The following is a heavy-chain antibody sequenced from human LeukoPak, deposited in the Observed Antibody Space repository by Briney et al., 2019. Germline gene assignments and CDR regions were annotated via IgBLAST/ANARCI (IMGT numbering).Heavy chain of an antibody. V-gene: IGHV3-33*01. CDR1: GFTFSSYG. Sequence: PGGSLRLSCAASGFTFSSYGMHWVRQAPGKGLEWVAVIWYDGSNKYYADSVKGRFTISRDNSKNTLYLQMNSLRAEDTAVYYCARDRGAAAPLHFQHWGQGTLVTVSS. CDR3: ARDRGAAAPLHFQH. CDR2: IWYDGSNK. J-gene: IGHJ1*01. D-gene: IGHD6-13*01.